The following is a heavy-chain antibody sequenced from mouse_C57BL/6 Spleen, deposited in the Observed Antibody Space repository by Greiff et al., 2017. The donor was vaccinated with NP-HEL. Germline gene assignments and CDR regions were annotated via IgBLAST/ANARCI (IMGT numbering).Heavy chain of an antibody. CDR2: ISYDGSN. D-gene: IGHD1-2*01. CDR1: GYSITSGYY. Sequence: EVQLQQSGPGLVKPSQSLSLTCSVTGYSITSGYYWNWIRQFPGNKLEWMGYISYDGSNNYNPSLKNRISITRDTSKNQFFLKLNSVTTEDTATYYCAIPLPPYWYFDVGGTGTTVTVSS. J-gene: IGHJ1*03. CDR3: AIPLPPYWYFDV. V-gene: IGHV3-6*01.